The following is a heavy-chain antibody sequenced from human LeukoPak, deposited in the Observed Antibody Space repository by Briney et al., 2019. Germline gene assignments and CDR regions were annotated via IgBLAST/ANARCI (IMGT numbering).Heavy chain of an antibody. V-gene: IGHV3-53*01. J-gene: IGHJ4*02. CDR3: AREDFDWPEDDDY. CDR2: FYAGGTT. D-gene: IGHD3-9*01. CDR1: GFTVSSNY. Sequence: GGSLRLSCAASGFTVSSNYMSWVRQAPGKGLEWVSVFYAGGTTYYADSVKGRFTISRDNAKNSLYLQMNSLRAEDTAVYYCAREDFDWPEDDDYWGQGTLVTVSS.